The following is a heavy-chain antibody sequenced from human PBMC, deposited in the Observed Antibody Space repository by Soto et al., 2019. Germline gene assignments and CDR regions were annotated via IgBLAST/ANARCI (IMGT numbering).Heavy chain of an antibody. Sequence: QVQLQESGPGLVKPSETLSLTCTVSGGSVSSGSYYWSWIRQPPGKGLQWIGYIYYSGSTNYNPSLKSRVTISVDTSKNQFSLKLSSVTAADTAVYYCARVAPFLHAYSSASYAFDIWGQGTMVTVSS. D-gene: IGHD6-25*01. CDR1: GGSVSSGSYY. J-gene: IGHJ3*02. CDR3: ARVAPFLHAYSSASYAFDI. V-gene: IGHV4-61*01. CDR2: IYYSGST.